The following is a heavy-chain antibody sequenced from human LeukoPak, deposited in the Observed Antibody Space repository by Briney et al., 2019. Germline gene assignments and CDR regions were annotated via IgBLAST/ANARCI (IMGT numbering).Heavy chain of an antibody. V-gene: IGHV4-4*07. D-gene: IGHD3-10*01. CDR2: GST. J-gene: IGHJ5*02. Sequence: GSTNYTPSLKSRVTMSVDTSKNQFSLKLSSVTAADTAVYYCARDHVLLWFGELGENWFDPWGQGTLVTVSS. CDR3: ARDHVLLWFGELGENWFDP.